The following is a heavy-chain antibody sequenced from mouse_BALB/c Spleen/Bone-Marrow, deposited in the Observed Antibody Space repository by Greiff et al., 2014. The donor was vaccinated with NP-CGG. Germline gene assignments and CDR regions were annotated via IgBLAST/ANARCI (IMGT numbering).Heavy chain of an antibody. Sequence: VQLQQRGPELVKPGASMKISCKASGYSFTGYTMNWVKQSHGKNLEWIGLINPYNGVINYNQKFKGKATFTVDKSSSTAYMELLSLTSEDSAVYYCARFYYGSNYAMDYWGQGTSVTVSS. J-gene: IGHJ4*01. CDR1: GYSFTGYT. CDR3: ARFYYGSNYAMDY. V-gene: IGHV1-18*01. CDR2: INPYNGVI. D-gene: IGHD1-1*01.